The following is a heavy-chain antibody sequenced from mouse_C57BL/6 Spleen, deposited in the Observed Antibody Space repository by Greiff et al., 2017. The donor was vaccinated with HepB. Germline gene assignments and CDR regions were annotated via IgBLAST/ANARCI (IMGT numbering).Heavy chain of an antibody. V-gene: IGHV14-2*01. J-gene: IGHJ4*01. CDR1: GFNIKDYY. D-gene: IGHD2-1*01. Sequence: EVQLQQSGAELVKPGASVKLSCTASGFNIKDYYMHWVKQRTEQGLEWIGRIDPEDGETKYAPKFKGKATITADTSYNTAYLQLSSLTSEDTAVYYCASIYYGNYYAMDYWGQGTSVTVSS. CDR3: ASIYYGNYYAMDY. CDR2: IDPEDGET.